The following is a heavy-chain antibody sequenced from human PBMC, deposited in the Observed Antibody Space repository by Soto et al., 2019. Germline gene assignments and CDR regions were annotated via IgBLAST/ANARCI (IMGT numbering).Heavy chain of an antibody. J-gene: IGHJ4*02. CDR2: INSDGSST. CDR3: ARGGAVSSGWYDGH. CDR1: GFTFSTYN. D-gene: IGHD6-19*01. V-gene: IGHV3-74*01. Sequence: EVQLVESGGGLVQPGGSLRLSCGASGFTFSTYNMHWVRQGPGKGLVWVSRINSDGSSTRYADSVKGRFTISRDNAKNTMYLQMNSLRVEDTAIYYRARGGAVSSGWYDGHWGRGTLVTVSS.